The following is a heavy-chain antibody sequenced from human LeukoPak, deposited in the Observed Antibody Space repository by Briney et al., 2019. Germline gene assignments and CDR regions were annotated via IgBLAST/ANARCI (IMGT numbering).Heavy chain of an antibody. J-gene: IGHJ4*02. CDR1: GFTFRTYS. Sequence: GGSLRLSCAASGFTFRTYSMNWVRQAPGKGLEWVSSISSSGTYIYYAESVKGRFTISRDNAKNSLYLQMNSLRAEDTAVYYCTRDGLLTVTNDYWGQGTLVTVSS. D-gene: IGHD4-17*01. V-gene: IGHV3-21*01. CDR2: ISSSGTYI. CDR3: TRDGLLTVTNDY.